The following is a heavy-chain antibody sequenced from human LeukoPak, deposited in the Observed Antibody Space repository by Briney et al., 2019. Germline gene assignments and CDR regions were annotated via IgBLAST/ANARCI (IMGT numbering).Heavy chain of an antibody. CDR1: GFTFSSSY. CDR3: ARAFVTAAGFFDT. D-gene: IGHD6-13*01. V-gene: IGHV3-66*02. J-gene: IGHJ4*02. CDR2: IYSGGDT. Sequence: GGSLRLSCAASGFTFSSSYMSWVRQAPGKGLDWVSVIYSGGDTHYAGSVKGRFTISRDNSVNTLYLQMNSLRTEDTAVYYCARAFVTAAGFFDTWGQGTLVTVSS.